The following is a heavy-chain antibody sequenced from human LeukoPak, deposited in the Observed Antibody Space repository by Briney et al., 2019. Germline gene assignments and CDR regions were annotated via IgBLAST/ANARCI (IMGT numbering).Heavy chain of an antibody. D-gene: IGHD6-19*01. Sequence: PGGSVRLSCAAAGFTFSTYGIHWVRQAPGMGLEWVAFIRYDGSNKYYADSVKGRFTISRDNFMNTVYLQMNSLRPEDTAVYYCAKEGYSSGWYEDYWGQGTLVTVSS. CDR3: AKEGYSSGWYEDY. J-gene: IGHJ4*02. CDR2: IRYDGSNK. CDR1: GFTFSTYG. V-gene: IGHV3-30*02.